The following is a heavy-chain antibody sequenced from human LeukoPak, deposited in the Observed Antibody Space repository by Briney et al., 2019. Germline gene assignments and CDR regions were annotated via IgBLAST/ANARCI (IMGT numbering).Heavy chain of an antibody. CDR2: MNEDGSDK. CDR3: ARRGYSSSWTAFDY. D-gene: IGHD2-2*01. V-gene: IGHV3-7*03. CDR1: GFTFSSYW. J-gene: IGHJ4*02. Sequence: GGSLRLSCAASGFTFSSYWINWVRQAPGKGLEWVANMNEDGSDKYYVGSVKGRFTISRDNAKNSLYLQMNSLRDEDTAIYYCARRGYSSSWTAFDYWGRGILVTVSS.